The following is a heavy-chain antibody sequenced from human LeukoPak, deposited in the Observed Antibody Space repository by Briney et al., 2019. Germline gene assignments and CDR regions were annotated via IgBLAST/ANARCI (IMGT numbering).Heavy chain of an antibody. CDR2: IYSGGST. V-gene: IGHV3-53*01. J-gene: IGHJ4*02. D-gene: IGHD3-22*01. CDR1: GFTVSSNY. Sequence: PGGSLRLSCAASGFTVSSNYMSWVRQAPGKGLESVSVIYSGGSTYYADSVKGRFTISRDNSKNTLYLQMNSLRAEDTAVYYCAKDVFGYSSSGYYYESEDYWGQGTLVTVSS. CDR3: AKDVFGYSSSGYYYESEDY.